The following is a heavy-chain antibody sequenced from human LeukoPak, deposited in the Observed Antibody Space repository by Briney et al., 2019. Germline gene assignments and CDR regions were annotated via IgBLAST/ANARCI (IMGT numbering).Heavy chain of an antibody. J-gene: IGHJ4*02. D-gene: IGHD2-15*01. CDR3: ARASYCSDGSCYSDY. CDR2: ISAYNGNT. CDR1: GYIFIGYY. V-gene: IGHV1-18*01. Sequence: ASVKVSCKTSGYIFIGYYIFWVRQAPGQVLEWMGWISAYNGNTIYAQKVKGRVTMTTDTSTSTAYMELRSLKSDDTAVYYCARASYCSDGSCYSDYWGQGTLVTVSS.